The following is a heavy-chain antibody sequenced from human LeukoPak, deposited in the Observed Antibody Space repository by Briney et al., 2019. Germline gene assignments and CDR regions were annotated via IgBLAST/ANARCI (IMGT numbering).Heavy chain of an antibody. Sequence: GASVKVSCKASGGTFSSYAISWVRQAPGQGLEWMGGIIPIFGTANYAQKLQGRVTMTTDTSTSTAYMELRSLRSDDTAVYYCAREVRAGDYTFDYWGQGTLVTVSS. CDR1: GGTFSSYA. V-gene: IGHV1-69*05. D-gene: IGHD4-11*01. CDR3: AREVRAGDYTFDY. CDR2: IIPIFGTA. J-gene: IGHJ4*02.